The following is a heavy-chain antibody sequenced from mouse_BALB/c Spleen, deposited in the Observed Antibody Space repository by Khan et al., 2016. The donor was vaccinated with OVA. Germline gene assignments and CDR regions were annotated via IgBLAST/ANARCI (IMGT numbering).Heavy chain of an antibody. J-gene: IGHJ4*01. Sequence: QVQLKESGPGLVAPSQSLSITCTISGFSLTNYGVHWIRQPPGKGLEWLVVIWSDGSTTYNSALKSRLTISKDNSKSQVFLKMNSLQTDDTAMYFCARKPYYHCNIMDYWGQGTSVTVSS. CDR1: GFSLTNYG. V-gene: IGHV2-6*02. CDR2: IWSDGST. D-gene: IGHD2-4*01. CDR3: ARKPYYHCNIMDY.